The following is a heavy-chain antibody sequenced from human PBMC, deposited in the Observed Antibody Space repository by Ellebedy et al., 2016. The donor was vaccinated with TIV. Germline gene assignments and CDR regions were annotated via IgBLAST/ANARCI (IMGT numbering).Heavy chain of an antibody. CDR1: GYTFTAYY. CDR3: ARERDASMASYYYYGMDV. CDR2: INPNSGGT. J-gene: IGHJ6*02. Sequence: AASVKVSCKASGYTFTAYYMHWVRQAPGQGLEWMGWINPNSGGTNLPQKFQGRVTMTRDRSISTAYMELNRLRSDDTAVYYCARERDASMASYYYYGMDVWGQGTTVTVSS. D-gene: IGHD5-18*01. V-gene: IGHV1-2*02.